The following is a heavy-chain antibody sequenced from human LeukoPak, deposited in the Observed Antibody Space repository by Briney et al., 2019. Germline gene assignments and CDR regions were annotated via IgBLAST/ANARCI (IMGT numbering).Heavy chain of an antibody. CDR3: AREAVAGTMGDY. J-gene: IGHJ4*02. Sequence: RASVKVSCKASGYTFTNYVITWVRQAPGQGLEWMGWISANNGNTNYAQNLQGRVTMTTDTSTSTAYMELRSLRSDDTAVYYCAREAVAGTMGDYWGQGTLVTVSS. CDR2: ISANNGNT. D-gene: IGHD6-19*01. CDR1: GYTFTNYV. V-gene: IGHV1-18*01.